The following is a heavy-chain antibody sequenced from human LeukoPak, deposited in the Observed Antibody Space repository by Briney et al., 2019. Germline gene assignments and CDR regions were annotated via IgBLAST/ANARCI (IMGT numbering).Heavy chain of an antibody. V-gene: IGHV3-43*02. Sequence: GGSLRLSCAASGFTFDDYGLSWVRQAPGKGLEWVSGINWSGDTTYYADSVKGRFTISRANSKNSLYLQMNSLRTEDTAFYYCAKGDSGSYYDNWFDPWGQGTLVTVSS. CDR3: AKGDSGSYYDNWFDP. CDR2: INWSGDTT. D-gene: IGHD1-26*01. CDR1: GFTFDDYG. J-gene: IGHJ5*02.